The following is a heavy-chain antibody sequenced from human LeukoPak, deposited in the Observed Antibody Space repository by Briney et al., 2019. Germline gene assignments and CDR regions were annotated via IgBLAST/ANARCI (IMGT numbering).Heavy chain of an antibody. D-gene: IGHD5-12*01. V-gene: IGHV3-23*01. J-gene: IGHJ4*02. CDR2: ISGSGGST. CDR1: GFTFSSYA. Sequence: GGSLRLSCAASGFTFSSYAMSWVRQAPGKGLEWVSAISGSGGSTYYADSVKGRFTISRDNSKNTLYLQMNSLRADDTAVYYGAKGSIVATIFFFDYWGQGTLVTVSS. CDR3: AKGSIVATIFFFDY.